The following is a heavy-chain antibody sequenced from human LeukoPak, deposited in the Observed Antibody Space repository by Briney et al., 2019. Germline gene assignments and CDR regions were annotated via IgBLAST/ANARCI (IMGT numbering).Heavy chain of an antibody. V-gene: IGHV4-34*01. Sequence: SETLSLNCAVYGGSFSGYSWSWVRQPPGKGLEWIGEINHSGSINYNPSLRSRVTISVDTSKNQFSLRLSSVTAADTAVYYCARVRKGNDAFDVWGQGTMVTVSS. CDR1: GGSFSGYS. CDR3: ARVRKGNDAFDV. J-gene: IGHJ3*01. CDR2: INHSGSI. D-gene: IGHD3-10*01.